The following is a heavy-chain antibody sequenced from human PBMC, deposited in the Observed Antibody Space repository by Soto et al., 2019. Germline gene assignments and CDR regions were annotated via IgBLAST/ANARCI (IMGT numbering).Heavy chain of an antibody. J-gene: IGHJ5*02. D-gene: IGHD3-22*01. CDR1: GFTFSNAW. CDR2: IKSKTDGGTT. Sequence: GVSLRLSCAASGFTFSNAWMSWVRQAPGKGLEWVGRIKSKTDGGTTDYAAPVKGRFTISRDDSKNTLYLQMNSLKTEDTAVYYCTTDLNDYYDRSGYRPWGQGTLVTVSS. CDR3: TTDLNDYYDRSGYRP. V-gene: IGHV3-15*01.